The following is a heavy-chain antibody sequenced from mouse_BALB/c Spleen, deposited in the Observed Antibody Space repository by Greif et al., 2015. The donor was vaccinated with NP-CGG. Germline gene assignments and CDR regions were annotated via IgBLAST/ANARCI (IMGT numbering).Heavy chain of an antibody. CDR3: ARRAYGSSYWYFDV. V-gene: IGHV7-3*02. J-gene: IGHJ1*01. CDR2: IRNKANGYTT. D-gene: IGHD1-1*01. CDR1: GSTFTDYY. Sequence: EVMLVESGGGLVQPGGSLRLSCATSGSTFTDYYMSWVRQPPGKALEWLGFIRNKANGYTTEYSASVKGRFTISRDNSQSILYLQMNTLRAEDSATYYCARRAYGSSYWYFDVWGAGTTVTVSS.